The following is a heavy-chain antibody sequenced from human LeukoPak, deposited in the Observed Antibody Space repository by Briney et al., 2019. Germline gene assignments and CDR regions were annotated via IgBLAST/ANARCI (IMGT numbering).Heavy chain of an antibody. V-gene: IGHV3-23*01. D-gene: IGHD5-12*01. Sequence: GGSLRLSCAASGFTFSSYAMSWVRQAPGKGLEWVSTISGSSGNTYYAESVEGRFTISRDISKNTLYLQMHSLRVEDTAVYYCARDLYSGYDSSDYWGQGTLVTVSS. CDR3: ARDLYSGYDSSDY. CDR2: ISGSSGNT. CDR1: GFTFSSYA. J-gene: IGHJ4*02.